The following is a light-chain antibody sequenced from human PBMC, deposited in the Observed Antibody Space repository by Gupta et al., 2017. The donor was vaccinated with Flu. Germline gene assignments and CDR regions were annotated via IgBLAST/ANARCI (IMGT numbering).Light chain of an antibody. CDR3: AAWDDSLNGWV. Sequence: QSMLTQPPSASGTPGQRITISCSGTDSNIGSTSVHWYRQLPGTAPNLLIFTDDQRPSGVPDRFSGSKSGTSASLAISGLQSEDEADYYCAAWDDSLNGWVFGGGTKLTVL. CDR1: DSNIGSTS. V-gene: IGLV1-44*01. J-gene: IGLJ3*02. CDR2: TDD.